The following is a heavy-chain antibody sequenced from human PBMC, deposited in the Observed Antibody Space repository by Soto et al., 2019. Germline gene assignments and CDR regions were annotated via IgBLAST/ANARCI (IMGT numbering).Heavy chain of an antibody. J-gene: IGHJ6*02. Sequence: PSETLSLTCAVYGGAFSGYYWSWIRQPPGKGLEWIGEINHSGSTNYNPSLKSRVTISVDTSKNQFSLKLSSVTAADTAVYYCARDLQQLVRVGYYYYGMDVWGQGTTVTVSS. CDR3: ARDLQQLVRVGYYYYGMDV. D-gene: IGHD6-13*01. CDR2: INHSGST. CDR1: GGAFSGYY. V-gene: IGHV4-34*01.